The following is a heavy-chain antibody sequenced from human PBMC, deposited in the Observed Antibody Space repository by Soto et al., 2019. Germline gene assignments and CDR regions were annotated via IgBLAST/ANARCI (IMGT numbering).Heavy chain of an antibody. J-gene: IGHJ4*02. Sequence: VQLLESGGGLVQPGGSLRLSCTTSEFIFSSFAMSWVRQAPGRGLQWVSAISATGGTYYADSVKGRFTISRDNSKNTLYLQMNSLRAEDAAIYYCAKGKTSGWYYFDYWGQGALVTVSS. CDR1: EFIFSSFA. CDR3: AKGKTSGWYYFDY. CDR2: ISATGGT. V-gene: IGHV3-23*01. D-gene: IGHD6-19*01.